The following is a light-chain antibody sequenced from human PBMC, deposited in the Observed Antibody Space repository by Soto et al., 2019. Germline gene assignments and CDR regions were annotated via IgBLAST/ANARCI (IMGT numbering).Light chain of an antibody. V-gene: IGKV1-5*03. CDR1: QSISSW. J-gene: IGKJ1*01. Sequence: DIQMTQSPSTLSASVGDRVTITCRSSQSISSWLAWYQQKPGKAPKLLIYKASSLESGVPSMLSGSGYGTDVTLTISSLQPDDFATYYCQQYNSYTWTFGQGTKVEIK. CDR3: QQYNSYTWT. CDR2: KAS.